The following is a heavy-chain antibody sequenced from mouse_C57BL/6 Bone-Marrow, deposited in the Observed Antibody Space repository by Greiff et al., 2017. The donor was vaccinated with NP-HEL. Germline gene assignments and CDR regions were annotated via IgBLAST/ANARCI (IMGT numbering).Heavy chain of an antibody. J-gene: IGHJ1*03. CDR1: GYTFTSYW. CDR2: IHPSDSDT. V-gene: IGHV1-74*01. CDR3: AIRDYYGLYWYLDV. Sequence: QVQLQQPGAELVKPGASVKVSCKASGYTFTSYWMHWVKQRPGQGLEWIGRIHPSDSDTNYNQKFKGKATLTVDKSSSTAYMQLSSLTSEGSAVYYWAIRDYYGLYWYLDVWGTGTTVTVSS. D-gene: IGHD1-1*01.